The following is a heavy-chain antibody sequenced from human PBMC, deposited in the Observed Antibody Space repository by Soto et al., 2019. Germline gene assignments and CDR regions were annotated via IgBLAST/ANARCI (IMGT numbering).Heavy chain of an antibody. D-gene: IGHD3-16*01. CDR2: IYSGGAT. Sequence: PGGSLRLSCAASGFSVSDNYMSWVRQAPGKGLEWVSVIYSGGATYYADSVRGRFTVSRDDSKNTLYFQMSSLRSEDTAIYYCASMTRGEEPLDYWGQGTLVTVSS. CDR1: GFSVSDNY. J-gene: IGHJ4*02. CDR3: ASMTRGEEPLDY. V-gene: IGHV3-53*01.